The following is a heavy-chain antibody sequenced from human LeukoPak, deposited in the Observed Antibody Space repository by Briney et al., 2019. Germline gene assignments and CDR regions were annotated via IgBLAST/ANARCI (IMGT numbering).Heavy chain of an antibody. J-gene: IGHJ3*01. V-gene: IGHV1-69*02. D-gene: IGHD3-10*01. CDR3: ARARDYYGSGSYGMDV. CDR2: IIPILGIA. CDR1: GGTFSSYT. Sequence: SVKVSCKASGGTFSSYTISWVRQAPGQGLEWMGRIIPILGIANYAQKFQGRVTITADKSTSTAYMELSSLRSEDTAVYYCARARDYYGSGSYGMDVWGQGTMVTVSS.